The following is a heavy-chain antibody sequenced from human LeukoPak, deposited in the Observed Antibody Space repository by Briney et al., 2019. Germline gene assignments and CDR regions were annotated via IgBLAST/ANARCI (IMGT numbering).Heavy chain of an antibody. Sequence: ASVKVSCKASGYSLSSYDINWVRQATGQGLEWMGWMKPNSGNTGYAQKFQGRVTMTRNTSINTAYTELSGLISEDTAVYFCTTAGERPIRYFDYWGQGTLVTVSS. CDR2: MKPNSGNT. D-gene: IGHD3-9*01. CDR1: GYSLSSYD. CDR3: TTAGERPIRYFDY. J-gene: IGHJ4*02. V-gene: IGHV1-8*01.